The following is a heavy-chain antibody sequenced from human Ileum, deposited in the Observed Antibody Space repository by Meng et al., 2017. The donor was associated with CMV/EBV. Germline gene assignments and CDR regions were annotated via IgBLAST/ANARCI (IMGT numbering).Heavy chain of an antibody. D-gene: IGHD1-26*01. CDR1: GFTFSDYY. Sequence: GESLKISCAASGFTFSDYYMSWIRQAPGKGLEWVSYISASGSTIYSADSLKGRITISRDNAKNSLYLQVNSLRAEDTALYYCARGSGSYRGALDYWGQGTLVTVSS. CDR2: ISASGSTI. J-gene: IGHJ4*02. V-gene: IGHV3-11*01. CDR3: ARGSGSYRGALDY.